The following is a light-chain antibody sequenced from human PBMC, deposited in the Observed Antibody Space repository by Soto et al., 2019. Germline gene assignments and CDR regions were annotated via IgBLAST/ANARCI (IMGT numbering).Light chain of an antibody. CDR2: GAS. V-gene: IGKV3-15*01. J-gene: IGKJ3*01. CDR3: QQYNNWPLT. CDR1: QSVSSN. Sequence: EIVMTQSPATLSVSPGERATLSCRASQSVSSNLAWYQQKPGQAPRLLIYGASTRATGIAARFSGSGSGTEFTLTISSTQSEDFAVYYCQQYNNWPLTFGPGTKVDIK.